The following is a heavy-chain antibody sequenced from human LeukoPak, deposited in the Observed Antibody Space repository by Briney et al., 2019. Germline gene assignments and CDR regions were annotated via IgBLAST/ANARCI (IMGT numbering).Heavy chain of an antibody. Sequence: GGSLRLSCAASGFTFSSYAMSWVRQAPGKGLEWVSAISGSGGSTYYADSVKGRFTISRDNSKNTLYLQMNSLRAEDTAVYYCARDYGANIVVVPAAPTYWGQGTLVTVSS. CDR2: ISGSGGST. CDR1: GFTFSSYA. CDR3: ARDYGANIVVVPAAPTY. D-gene: IGHD2-2*01. V-gene: IGHV3-23*01. J-gene: IGHJ4*02.